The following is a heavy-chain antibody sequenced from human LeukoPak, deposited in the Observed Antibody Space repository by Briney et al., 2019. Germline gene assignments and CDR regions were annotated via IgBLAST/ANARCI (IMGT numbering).Heavy chain of an antibody. Sequence: SETLSLTCTVSGGSISSSSYYWGWIRQPPGKGLEWIGNIYYSGSTYYNPSLKSRVTISLDTSKNQFSLKLSSVTAADTAVYYCARASLYDFWSGYYPRFYYYYYMDVWGKGTTVTVSS. V-gene: IGHV4-39*07. CDR2: IYYSGST. CDR1: GGSISSSSYY. J-gene: IGHJ6*03. D-gene: IGHD3-3*01. CDR3: ARASLYDFWSGYYPRFYYYYYMDV.